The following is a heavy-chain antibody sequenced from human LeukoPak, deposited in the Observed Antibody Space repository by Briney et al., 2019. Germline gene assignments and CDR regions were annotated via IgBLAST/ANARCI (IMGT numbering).Heavy chain of an antibody. CDR3: AREPYCGGDCFASDY. CDR2: IYHSGST. J-gene: IGHJ4*02. Sequence: PSETLSLTCTVSGYSISSGYYWGWIRQPPGKGLEWIGSIYHSGSTYYNPSLKSRVTISVDTSKNQFSLKLSSVTAADTAVYYCAREPYCGGDCFASDYWGQGTLVTVSS. D-gene: IGHD2-21*02. CDR1: GYSISSGYY. V-gene: IGHV4-38-2*02.